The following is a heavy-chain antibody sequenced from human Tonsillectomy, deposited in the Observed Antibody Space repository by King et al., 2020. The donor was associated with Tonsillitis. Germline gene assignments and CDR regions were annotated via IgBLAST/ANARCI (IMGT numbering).Heavy chain of an antibody. CDR2: IYPGDSDT. J-gene: IGHJ4*02. V-gene: IGHV5-51*01. CDR3: AGLGPYLGATRPFDY. CDR1: GYSFTSYW. D-gene: IGHD1-26*01. Sequence: QLVQSGAEVKKPGESLKISCKGSGYSFTSYWIGWVRQMPGKGLEWMGIIYPGDSDTRYSPSFQGQVTISADKSISTAYLQWSSLKASDTALYYCAGLGPYLGATRPFDYWGQGTLVTVSS.